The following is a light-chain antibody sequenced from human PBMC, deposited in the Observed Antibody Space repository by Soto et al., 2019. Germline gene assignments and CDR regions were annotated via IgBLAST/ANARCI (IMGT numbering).Light chain of an antibody. V-gene: IGKV3-15*01. CDR3: KQYKEWPPFT. Sequence: EIVMTQSPATLSVSPGETATLSCRASQYVSNNVAWYQQKPGQAPSLLIFGASTRATGVPARFSGSGSGTEFTPSISSLQSEDFAVYYCKQYKEWPPFTFGQGTRLEIK. J-gene: IGKJ5*01. CDR2: GAS. CDR1: QYVSNN.